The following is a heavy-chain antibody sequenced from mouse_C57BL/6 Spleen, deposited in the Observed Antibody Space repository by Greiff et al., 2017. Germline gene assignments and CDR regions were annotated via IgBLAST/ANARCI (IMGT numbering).Heavy chain of an antibody. D-gene: IGHD2-5*01. V-gene: IGHV1-4*01. CDR2: INPSSGYT. Sequence: VQLQQSGAELARPGASVKMSCKASGYTFTSYTMHWVKQRPGQGLEWIGYINPSSGYTKYNQKFKDKATLTADKASSPAYMQLSSLTSEDSEVYYCAREGSNYGAMDYWGQGTSVTVSS. J-gene: IGHJ4*01. CDR3: AREGSNYGAMDY. CDR1: GYTFTSYT.